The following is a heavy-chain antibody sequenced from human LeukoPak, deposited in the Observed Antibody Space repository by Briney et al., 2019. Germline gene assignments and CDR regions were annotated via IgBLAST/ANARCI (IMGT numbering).Heavy chain of an antibody. Sequence: LSGRSLRLSCAASGFTFDDYAMHWVRQAPGKGLEWVSGLSCNSGSIVYADSVKGRFTISRDNAKNSLYVQMNSLRAEDTALYYCAKSLDPYDYVWGSYAGDYWGQGTLVTVSS. D-gene: IGHD3-16*01. CDR2: LSCNSGSI. CDR3: AKSLDPYDYVWGSYAGDY. J-gene: IGHJ4*02. V-gene: IGHV3-9*01. CDR1: GFTFDDYA.